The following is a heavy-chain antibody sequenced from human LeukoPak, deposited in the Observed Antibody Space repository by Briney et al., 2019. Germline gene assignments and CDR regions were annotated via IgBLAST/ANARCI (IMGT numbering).Heavy chain of an antibody. V-gene: IGHV3-33*08. CDR3: ARASSGDYFDY. D-gene: IGHD2-15*01. CDR2: IWYDGSNK. J-gene: IGHJ4*02. CDR1: GFTFSSYG. Sequence: SGGSLRLSCAASGFTFSSYGMHWVRQAPGKGLEWVAVIWYDGSNKYYADSVKGRFTISRDNSKNTLYLQMNSLRAKDTAVYYCARASSGDYFDYWGQGTLVTVSS.